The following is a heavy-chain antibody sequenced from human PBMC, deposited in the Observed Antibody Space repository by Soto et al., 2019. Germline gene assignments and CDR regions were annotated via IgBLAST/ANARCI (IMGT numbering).Heavy chain of an antibody. Sequence: QVQLVESGGGVVQPGRSLRLSCAASGFTFSSYGMHWVRQAPGKGLEWVAVIWYDGSNKYYADSVKGRFTISRDNSKNTLYLQMISLRAEDTAVYYCARAVTVTKGDGMDVWVQWTTVTVSS. CDR1: GFTFSSYG. D-gene: IGHD4-17*01. J-gene: IGHJ6*02. CDR3: ARAVTVTKGDGMDV. V-gene: IGHV3-33*01. CDR2: IWYDGSNK.